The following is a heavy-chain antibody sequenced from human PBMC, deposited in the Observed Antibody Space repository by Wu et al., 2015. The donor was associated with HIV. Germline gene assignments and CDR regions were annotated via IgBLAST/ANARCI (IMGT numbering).Heavy chain of an antibody. V-gene: IGHV1-69*05. D-gene: IGHD6-19*01. CDR1: GGTFSSNA. CDR3: ASDFGYYSGSVY. Sequence: QALLLQSGAEVKKPGSSVKVSCKSSGGTFSSNAISWVRQAPGQGLEWMGGIIPIFGTPHYAQKFQGRVTITTDESTSTAYMEVSSLRSEDTAVYYCASDFGYYSGSVYWGQGTLVTVSS. CDR2: IIPIFGTP. J-gene: IGHJ4*02.